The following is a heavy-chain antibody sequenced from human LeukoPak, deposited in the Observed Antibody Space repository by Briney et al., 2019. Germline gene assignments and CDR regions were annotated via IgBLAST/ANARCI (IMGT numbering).Heavy chain of an antibody. CDR3: ARDRGYSYGTADY. Sequence: GGSLRLSCAASGFTFSSYGMRWVRQAPGKGLEWVAVIWYDGSNKYYADSVKGRFTISRDNSKNTLYLQMNSLRAEDTAVYYCARDRGYSYGTADYWGQGTLVTVSS. V-gene: IGHV3-33*01. D-gene: IGHD5-18*01. CDR2: IWYDGSNK. J-gene: IGHJ4*02. CDR1: GFTFSSYG.